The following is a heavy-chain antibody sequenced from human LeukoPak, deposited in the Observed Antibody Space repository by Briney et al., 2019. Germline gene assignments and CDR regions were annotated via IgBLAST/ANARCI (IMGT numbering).Heavy chain of an antibody. CDR3: ARSSSGYYLFDY. D-gene: IGHD3-22*01. V-gene: IGHV4-39*01. CDR1: GGSISSSSYY. CDR2: IYYSGST. J-gene: IGHJ4*02. Sequence: SETLSLTCTVSGGSISSSSYYWGWIRQPPGKGLEWIGSIYYSGSTYYNPSLKSRVTIFVDTSKNQFSLKLSSVTAADTAVYYCARSSSGYYLFDYWGQGTLVTVSS.